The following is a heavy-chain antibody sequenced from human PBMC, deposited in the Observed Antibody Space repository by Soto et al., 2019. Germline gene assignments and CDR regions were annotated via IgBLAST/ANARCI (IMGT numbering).Heavy chain of an antibody. CDR1: GFTFDDYA. D-gene: IGHD6-19*01. J-gene: IGHJ4*02. CDR2: ISWNSGSI. CDR3: AKDMRGIEQWLSLDY. V-gene: IGHV3-9*01. Sequence: GGSLRLSCAASGFTFDDYAMHWVRQAPGKGLEWVSGISWNSGSIGYADSVKGRFTISRDNAKNSLYLQMNSLRAEDTALYYCAKDMRGIEQWLSLDYWGQGTLVTVSS.